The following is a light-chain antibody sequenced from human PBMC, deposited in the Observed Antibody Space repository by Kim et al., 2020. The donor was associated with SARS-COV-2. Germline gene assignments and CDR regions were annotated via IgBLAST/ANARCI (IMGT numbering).Light chain of an antibody. J-gene: IGKJ2*03. CDR1: QGISSY. Sequence: ASTGDRVTSTCRASQGISSYLAWYQQKPGKAPKLLIYAASTLQSGVPSRFSGSGSGTDFTLTISCLQSEDFATYYCQQYYSYPYSFGQGTKLEIK. CDR2: AAS. V-gene: IGKV1-8*01. CDR3: QQYYSYPYS.